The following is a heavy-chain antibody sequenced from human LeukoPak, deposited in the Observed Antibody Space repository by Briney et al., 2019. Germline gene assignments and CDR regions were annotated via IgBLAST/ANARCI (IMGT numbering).Heavy chain of an antibody. CDR3: ARDLYGDYAPGVY. D-gene: IGHD4-17*01. J-gene: IGHJ4*02. V-gene: IGHV1-69*06. Sequence: SVKVSCKASGGTFSSYAISWVRQAPGQELEWMGGIIPIFGTANYAQKFQGRVTITADKSTSTAYMELSSLRSEDTAVYYCARDLYGDYAPGVYWGQGTLVTVSS. CDR2: IIPIFGTA. CDR1: GGTFSSYA.